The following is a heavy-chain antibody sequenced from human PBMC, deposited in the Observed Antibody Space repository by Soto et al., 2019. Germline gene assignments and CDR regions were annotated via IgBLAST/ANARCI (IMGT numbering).Heavy chain of an antibody. CDR2: IIPIFGTA. CDR1: GGTFSSYA. CDR3: ARSILYGGKGRYYFDY. D-gene: IGHD4-17*01. J-gene: IGHJ4*02. Sequence: ASVKVSCKASGGTFSSYAISWVRQAPGQGLEWMGGIIPIFGTANYAQKFQGRVTITADESTSTAYMELSSLRSEDTAVYYCARSILYGGKGRYYFDYWGQGTLVTVSS. V-gene: IGHV1-69*13.